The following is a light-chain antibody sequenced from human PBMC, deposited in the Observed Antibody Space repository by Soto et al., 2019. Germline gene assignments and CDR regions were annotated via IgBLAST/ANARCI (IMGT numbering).Light chain of an antibody. J-gene: IGKJ2*01. V-gene: IGKV1-39*01. CDR2: AVS. CDR1: QNINNY. CDR3: QQSHTTPYT. Sequence: DIQMTQSPSSLSASEGDRVTITCRASQNINNYLNWYQQKLGQAPRLLIYAVSGLQSGVPSRFSGTGSGTDFTLTISSVQAEDFATYFCQQSHTTPYTFGRGTKLEIK.